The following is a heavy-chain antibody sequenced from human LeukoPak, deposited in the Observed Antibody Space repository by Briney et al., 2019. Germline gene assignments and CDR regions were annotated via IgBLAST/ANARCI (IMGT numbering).Heavy chain of an antibody. Sequence: GGSLRLSCAASGFTFSSYAMHWVRQAPGKGLEWVAVISHDGSNKYYADSVKGRFTISRDNSKNTLYLQMNSLRAEDTAVYYCARDPGYWGQGTLVTVSS. J-gene: IGHJ4*02. CDR3: ARDPGY. CDR2: ISHDGSNK. CDR1: GFTFSSYA. V-gene: IGHV3-30*14.